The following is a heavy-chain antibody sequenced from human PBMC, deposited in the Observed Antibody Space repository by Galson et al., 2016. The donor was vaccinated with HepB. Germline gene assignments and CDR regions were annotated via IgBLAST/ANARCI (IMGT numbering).Heavy chain of an antibody. D-gene: IGHD1/OR15-1a*01. Sequence: SVKVSYKASRYTFTDYYMHWVRQAPGQGLEWMGWITPHSGGTNYAQNFQGRVTMTRDTSISTAYMELNRLTSDDTAVYYCARAGSDYLGRTVGYFPHWGQGTLVTVSS. CDR1: RYTFTDYY. CDR3: ARAGSDYLGRTVGYFPH. CDR2: ITPHSGGT. V-gene: IGHV1-2*02. J-gene: IGHJ1*01.